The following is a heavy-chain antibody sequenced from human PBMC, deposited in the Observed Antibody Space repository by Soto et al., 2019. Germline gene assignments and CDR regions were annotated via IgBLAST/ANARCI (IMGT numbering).Heavy chain of an antibody. Sequence: QVQLVQSGAEVKKPGASVKVSCKASGYTFTSYAMHWVRQAPGQSLEWMGWINAGNGNTQSSQKFQGRVTITRDTSASTDYMELSSLRSEDTAVYYCARGGDYDGSGSYSNWGQGTLVTVSS. CDR3: ARGGDYDGSGSYSN. CDR2: INAGNGNT. D-gene: IGHD3-10*01. J-gene: IGHJ4*02. CDR1: GYTFTSYA. V-gene: IGHV1-3*01.